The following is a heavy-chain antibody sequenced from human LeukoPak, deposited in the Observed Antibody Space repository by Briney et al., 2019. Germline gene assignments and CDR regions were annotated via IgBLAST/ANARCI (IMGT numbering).Heavy chain of an antibody. CDR2: VRCDGSNT. Sequence: PGGSLRLSCAASGFTFSSYAMHWVRQAPGGRLEWVAFVRCDGSNTYNADSVKGRFTISRDNSKNTLYLQMNSLRAEDTAVYYCARDFRSQRQQWLSDYYYYYGMDVWGQGTTVTVSS. D-gene: IGHD6-19*01. CDR3: ARDFRSQRQQWLSDYYYYYGMDV. V-gene: IGHV3-30*02. J-gene: IGHJ6*02. CDR1: GFTFSSYA.